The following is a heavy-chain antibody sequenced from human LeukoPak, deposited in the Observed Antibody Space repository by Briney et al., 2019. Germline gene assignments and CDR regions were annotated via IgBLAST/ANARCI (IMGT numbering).Heavy chain of an antibody. V-gene: IGHV4-59*12. D-gene: IGHD3-3*01. J-gene: IGHJ2*01. CDR3: ARDPITIFGVDHL. CDR2: IYYSGST. Sequence: NPSETLSLTCTVSGGSISSYYWSWIRQPPGKGLEWIGYIYYSGSTYYNPSLKSRVTISVDTSKNQFSLKLSSVTAADTAVYYCARDPITIFGVDHLWGRGTLVTVSS. CDR1: GGSISSYY.